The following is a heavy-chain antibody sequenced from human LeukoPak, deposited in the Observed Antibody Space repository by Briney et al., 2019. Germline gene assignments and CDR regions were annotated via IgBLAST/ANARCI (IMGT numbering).Heavy chain of an antibody. CDR1: GFTFGDYA. CDR3: TRHYYDSSGYYYPYFVDRFDY. D-gene: IGHD3-22*01. J-gene: IGHJ4*02. Sequence: GGSLRLSCTASGFTFGDYAMSWVRQAPGKGLEWVGFIRSKAYGGTTEYAASVKGRFTISRDDSKSIAYLQMNSLKTEDTAVYYCTRHYYDSSGYYYPYFVDRFDYWGQGTLVTVSS. V-gene: IGHV3-49*04. CDR2: IRSKAYGGTT.